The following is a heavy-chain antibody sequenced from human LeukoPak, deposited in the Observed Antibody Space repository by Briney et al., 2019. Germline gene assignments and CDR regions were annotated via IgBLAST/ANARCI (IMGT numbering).Heavy chain of an antibody. CDR2: IGSSSSTI. J-gene: IGHJ1*01. V-gene: IGHV3-48*01. CDR3: ATEPTYYYDSSGSRRYFQH. Sequence: GGSLRLSCAASGFTFSSYNMNWVRQAPGKGLEWVSYIGSSSSTIYYADSVKGRFTISRDNAKNSLYLQMSSLRAEDTAVFYCATEPTYYYDSSGSRRYFQHWGHGTLVTVSS. CDR1: GFTFSSYN. D-gene: IGHD3-22*01.